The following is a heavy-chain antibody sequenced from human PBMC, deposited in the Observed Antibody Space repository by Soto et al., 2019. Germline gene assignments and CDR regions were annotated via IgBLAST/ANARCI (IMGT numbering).Heavy chain of an antibody. D-gene: IGHD6-19*01. CDR2: IDWDDDK. J-gene: IGHJ3*02. CDR1: GFSLSTIGMC. V-gene: IGHV2-70*01. CDR3: ARMRALGDRSGWPGDAFDI. Sequence: SGTTLVNPTQTLTLTCTFSGFSLSTIGMCVSWIRQPPGKALEWLALIDWDDDKYYSTSLKTRLTISKDTSKNQVVLTMTNMDPVDTATYYCARMRALGDRSGWPGDAFDILGQGTMVTVSS.